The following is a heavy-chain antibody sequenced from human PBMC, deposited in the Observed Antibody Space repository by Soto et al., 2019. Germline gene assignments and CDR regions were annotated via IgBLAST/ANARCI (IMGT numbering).Heavy chain of an antibody. CDR2: ISGSGVIK. J-gene: IGHJ5*02. CDR1: GFTFSNYA. CDR3: AKDLTSMVRVVLPSP. V-gene: IGHV3-23*01. Sequence: EVQLLQSGGGWVRPGGSLRLSCAASGFTFSNYAMAWVRQAPGKGLEWVSSISGSGVIKYYADSVQGRFTISRDNSNNTLSVQMNSQRVEDTAIYYCAKDLTSMVRVVLPSPWGQGILVTVSS. D-gene: IGHD3-10*01.